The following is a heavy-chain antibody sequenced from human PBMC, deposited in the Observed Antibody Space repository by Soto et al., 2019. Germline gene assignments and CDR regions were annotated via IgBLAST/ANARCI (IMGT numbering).Heavy chain of an antibody. CDR2: IHSGDSDA. CDR3: VTWRRSHWFVY. CDR1: GYSFSTYS. V-gene: IGHV5-51*01. D-gene: IGHD2-15*01. J-gene: IGHJ4*02. Sequence: GESVKISCKGSGYSFSTYSIGWVRQMPGKGLEWMGNIHSGDSDARYSPSFQGQVTISVDKSINTAYLQWSSLKASDTALYYCVTWRRSHWFVYWGQGTLVTVSS.